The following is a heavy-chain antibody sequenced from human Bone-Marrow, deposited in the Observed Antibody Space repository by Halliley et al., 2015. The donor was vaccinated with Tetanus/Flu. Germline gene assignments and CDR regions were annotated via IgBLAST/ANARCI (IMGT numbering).Heavy chain of an antibody. J-gene: IGHJ4*02. CDR2: IFSPGST. CDR3: ARLGFCGADRCLSGY. V-gene: IGHV4-61*07. D-gene: IGHD2-21*01. Sequence: GYIFSPGSTNYNPSLRSRVPISVDPSKNQFSLKLSSVTAADTAVYYCARLGFCGADRCLSGYWGQGTLVTVSS.